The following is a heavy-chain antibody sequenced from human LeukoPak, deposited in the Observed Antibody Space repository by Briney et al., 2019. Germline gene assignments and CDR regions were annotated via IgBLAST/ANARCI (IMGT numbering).Heavy chain of an antibody. Sequence: PGGSLRLSCAASRFTFNTYWMHWVRQAPGKGLVWVSRIDSDGYSTAYADSVKGRFTISRDNAKNTLYLQMNSLRAEDTAVYYCAKDMRHTDYWGQGTLVTVSS. D-gene: IGHD2-21*01. CDR1: RFTFNTYW. CDR2: IDSDGYST. CDR3: AKDMRHTDY. J-gene: IGHJ4*02. V-gene: IGHV3-74*01.